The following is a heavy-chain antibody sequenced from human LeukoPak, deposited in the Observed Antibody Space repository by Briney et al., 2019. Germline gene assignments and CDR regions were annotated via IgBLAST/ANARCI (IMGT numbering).Heavy chain of an antibody. CDR1: GGTFSSYA. Sequence: SVKVSCKASGGTFSSYAISWVRQAPGQGLEWMGGIIPIFGTANYAQKFQGRVTITADEPTSTAYMELSSLRSEDTAVYYCARDRCSSTSCYPAFTSFDYWGQGTLVTVSS. D-gene: IGHD2-2*01. J-gene: IGHJ4*02. CDR3: ARDRCSSTSCYPAFTSFDY. V-gene: IGHV1-69*13. CDR2: IIPIFGTA.